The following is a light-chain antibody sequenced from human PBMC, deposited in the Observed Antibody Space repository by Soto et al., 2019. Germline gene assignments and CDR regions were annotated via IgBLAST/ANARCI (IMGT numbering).Light chain of an antibody. Sequence: EIVLTQSPATLSLSPGERATLSCRASQTFSSHLAWYQQKPGQAPRLLIYDASKRATGIPARFSGRGSGTDFTLPISSLEPDDFAVYYFQQRSNWPTAITFGQGTRLEIK. J-gene: IGKJ5*01. V-gene: IGKV3-11*01. CDR2: DAS. CDR3: QQRSNWPTAIT. CDR1: QTFSSH.